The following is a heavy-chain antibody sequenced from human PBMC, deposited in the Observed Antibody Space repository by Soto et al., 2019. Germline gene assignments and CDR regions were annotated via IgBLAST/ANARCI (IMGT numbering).Heavy chain of an antibody. D-gene: IGHD2-8*02. V-gene: IGHV3-33*01. CDR1: GFTFSTYG. Sequence: QEQLVESGGGVVQPGRSLRLSCAASGFTFSTYGMHWVRQIPGNGLQWVAIIWYDGSIKYYADSVKGRFTISRDNSKKTMYLQMNSLRDEDTAVYYCARIDCTGNNCKHYYLFGMDVWGQGTTVTGSS. CDR3: ARIDCTGNNCKHYYLFGMDV. CDR2: IWYDGSIK. J-gene: IGHJ6*02.